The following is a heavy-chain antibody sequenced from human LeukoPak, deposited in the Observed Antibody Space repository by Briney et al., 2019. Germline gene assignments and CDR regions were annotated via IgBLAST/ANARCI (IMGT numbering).Heavy chain of an antibody. CDR3: ARPNCSSTSCYYYYGMDV. Sequence: EESLKISCKGSGYSFTSYWISWVRKMPGKGLEWMGRIDPSDSYTNYSPSFQGHVTISADKSISTAYLQWSSLKASDTAMYYCARPNCSSTSCYYYYGMDVWGKGTTVTVSS. V-gene: IGHV5-10-1*01. J-gene: IGHJ6*04. CDR2: IDPSDSYT. D-gene: IGHD2-2*01. CDR1: GYSFTSYW.